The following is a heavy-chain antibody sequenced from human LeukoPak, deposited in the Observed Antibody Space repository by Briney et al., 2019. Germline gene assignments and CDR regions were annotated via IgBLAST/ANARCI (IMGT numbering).Heavy chain of an antibody. CDR2: ISSSSSYI. V-gene: IGHV3-21*01. CDR3: ARGTPYYYDSSGSKAFDY. Sequence: GGSLRLSCAASGFTFSSYSMNWVRQAPGKGLEWVSSISSSSSYIYYADSVKGRFTISRDNAKNSLYLQMNSLRAEDTAVYYCARGTPYYYDSSGSKAFDYWGQGTLVTVSS. J-gene: IGHJ4*02. D-gene: IGHD3-22*01. CDR1: GFTFSSYS.